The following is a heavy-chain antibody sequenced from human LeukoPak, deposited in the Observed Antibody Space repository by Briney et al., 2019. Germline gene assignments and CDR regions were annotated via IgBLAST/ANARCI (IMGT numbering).Heavy chain of an antibody. J-gene: IGHJ5*02. CDR3: AKDRSGYCSSTSCLGFDP. Sequence: GGSLRLSCAASGFTFSSYAMSWVRQAPGKGLEWVSAISGSGGSTYYADSVKGRFTISRDNSKNTLYLQMNSLRAEDTAVYYCAKDRSGYCSSTSCLGFDPWGQGTLVTVSS. V-gene: IGHV3-23*01. D-gene: IGHD2-2*01. CDR1: GFTFSSYA. CDR2: ISGSGGST.